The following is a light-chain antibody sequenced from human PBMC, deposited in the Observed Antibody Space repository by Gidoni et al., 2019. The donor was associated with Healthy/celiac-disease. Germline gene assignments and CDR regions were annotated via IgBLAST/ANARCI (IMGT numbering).Light chain of an antibody. Sequence: DIVMTQSPDSLAVPLGERATLNCKASQRVLYSSNTKNYLAWYQQKPGQPPKLLIYWASTRESGVPDRFSVSGSGTDFTLTISSLQAEDLAVYYCQQYYSTPYTFGQVTKLEIK. V-gene: IGKV4-1*01. CDR1: QRVLYSSNTKNY. J-gene: IGKJ2*01. CDR3: QQYYSTPYT. CDR2: WAS.